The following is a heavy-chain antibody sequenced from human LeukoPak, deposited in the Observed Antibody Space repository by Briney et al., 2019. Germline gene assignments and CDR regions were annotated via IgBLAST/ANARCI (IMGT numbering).Heavy chain of an antibody. Sequence: GGSLRLSCAASGFTFSNYWMHWVRQAPGKGLEWVSYISSSSSYTNYADSVKGRFTISRDNAKNSLYLQMNSLRAEDTAVYYCAPYCSGGSCYVYDAFDIWGQGTMVTVSS. V-gene: IGHV3-11*06. D-gene: IGHD2-15*01. CDR3: APYCSGGSCYVYDAFDI. CDR2: ISSSSSYT. CDR1: GFTFSNYW. J-gene: IGHJ3*02.